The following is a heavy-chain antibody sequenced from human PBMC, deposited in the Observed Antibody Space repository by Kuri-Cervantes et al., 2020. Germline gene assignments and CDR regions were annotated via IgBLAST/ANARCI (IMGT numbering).Heavy chain of an antibody. J-gene: IGHJ4*02. CDR2: ISYDGSNK. D-gene: IGHD1-26*01. V-gene: IGHV3-30-3*01. Sequence: GGSLRLSCAASGFTFSYYAMHWVRQAPGKGLEWVAVISYDGSNKYYADSVKGRFTISRDNAKNSLYLQMNSLRVEDTAVYYCARGRVGAAVFDYWGQGTLVTVSS. CDR3: ARGRVGAAVFDY. CDR1: GFTFSYYA.